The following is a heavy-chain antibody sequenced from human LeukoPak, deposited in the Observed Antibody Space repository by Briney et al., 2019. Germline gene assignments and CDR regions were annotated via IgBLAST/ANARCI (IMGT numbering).Heavy chain of an antibody. Sequence: SETLSLTCTVSGGSISSYYWSWIRQPPGKGLEWIGYIYYSGSTNYNPSLKSRVTISVDTSKNQFSLKLSSVTAADTAVYYCARDVCSGGSRYFHYWGQGTLVTVSS. CDR2: IYYSGST. V-gene: IGHV4-59*01. CDR1: GGSISSYY. CDR3: ARDVCSGGSRYFHY. D-gene: IGHD2-15*01. J-gene: IGHJ4*02.